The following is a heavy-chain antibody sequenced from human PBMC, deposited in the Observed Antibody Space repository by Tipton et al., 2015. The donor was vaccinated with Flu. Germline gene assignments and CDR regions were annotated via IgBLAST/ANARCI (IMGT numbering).Heavy chain of an antibody. V-gene: IGHV4-39*07. J-gene: IGHJ3*02. Sequence: TLSLTCTVSGGSISSSSHYWGWIRQPPGKGLEWIGSIYHSGSTYYNPSLKSRVTISVDTSKNQFSLKLGSVTAGDTAVYYCARRDCAGGICYSRVYDAFDIWGQGTLVTASS. CDR3: ARRDCAGGICYSRVYDAFDI. CDR1: GGSISSSSHY. CDR2: IYHSGST. D-gene: IGHD2-8*02.